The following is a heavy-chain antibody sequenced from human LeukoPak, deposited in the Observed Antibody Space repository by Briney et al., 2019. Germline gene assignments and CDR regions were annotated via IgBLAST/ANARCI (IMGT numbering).Heavy chain of an antibody. J-gene: IGHJ4*02. V-gene: IGHV3-7*01. D-gene: IGHD5-18*01. CDR1: GFTFSSYW. CDR2: IKQDGSEK. CDR3: ARGRLNSYGYFDY. Sequence: QTGESLRLSCAASGFTFSSYWMSWVRQAPGKGLEWVANIKQDGSEKYYVDSVKGRFTISRDNAKNSLYLQMNSLRAEDTAVYYCARGRLNSYGYFDYWGQGTLVTVSS.